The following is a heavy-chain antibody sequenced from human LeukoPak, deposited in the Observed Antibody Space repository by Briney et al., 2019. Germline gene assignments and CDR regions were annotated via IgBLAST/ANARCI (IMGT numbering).Heavy chain of an antibody. Sequence: SVKVSCKASGGTFSSYAISWVRQAPGQGLEWMGRIIPILGIANYAQKFQGRVTITADKSTSTAYTELSSLRSEDTAVYYCARVEGINYYDSSGYGADYWGQGTLVTVSS. CDR3: ARVEGINYYDSSGYGADY. CDR2: IIPILGIA. V-gene: IGHV1-69*04. CDR1: GGTFSSYA. D-gene: IGHD3-22*01. J-gene: IGHJ4*02.